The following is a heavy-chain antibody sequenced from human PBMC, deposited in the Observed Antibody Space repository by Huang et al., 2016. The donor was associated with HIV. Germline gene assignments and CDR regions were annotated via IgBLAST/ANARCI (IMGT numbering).Heavy chain of an antibody. D-gene: IGHD2-15*01. V-gene: IGHV3-74*01. CDR2: IKIDGRTT. J-gene: IGHJ3*02. CDR1: GFKFSNSW. CDR3: ARAGGFEI. Sequence: EEHLVESGGGLVQPGGSLRLSCEASGFKFSNSWMPWVRQAPGKGLMWVSRIKIDGRTTDYADSVKGRFTIYRDNAKNTLYLQMSSLTAEDTAIYYCARAGGFEIWGQGTVVTVSS.